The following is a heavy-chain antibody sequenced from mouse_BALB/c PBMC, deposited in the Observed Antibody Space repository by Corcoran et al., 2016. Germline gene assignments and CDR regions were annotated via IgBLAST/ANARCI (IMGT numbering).Heavy chain of an antibody. J-gene: IGHJ3*01. V-gene: IGHV3-6*02. CDR1: GYSITSGYY. D-gene: IGHD2-3*01. CDR2: ISYDGSN. CDR3: ARDDGYAY. Sequence: DVQLKESGPGLVKHSQSLSLTCSVTGYSITSGYYWNWIRQFPGNKLEWMGYISYDGSNNYNPSLKHRISITRDTSKNQFFLKLNSVTTEDTATYYCARDDGYAYWGQGTLVTVSA.